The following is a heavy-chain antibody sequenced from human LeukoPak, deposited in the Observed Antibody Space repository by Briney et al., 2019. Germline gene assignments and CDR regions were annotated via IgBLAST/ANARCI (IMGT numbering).Heavy chain of an antibody. CDR1: GFTFSSYA. CDR3: AKDRTRSSIAARPGFDY. J-gene: IGHJ4*02. D-gene: IGHD6-6*01. V-gene: IGHV3-23*01. CDR2: ISGSGGST. Sequence: PGESLRLSCAASGFTFSSYAMSWFRQAPAKGLEWVSAISGSGGSTYYAVSVKGRFTISRDNSKNTLYLQMNSLRAEDTAVYYCAKDRTRSSIAARPGFDYWGQGTLVTVSS.